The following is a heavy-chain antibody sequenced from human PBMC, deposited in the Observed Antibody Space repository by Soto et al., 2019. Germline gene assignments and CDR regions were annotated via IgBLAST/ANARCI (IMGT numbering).Heavy chain of an antibody. CDR2: IIPIFGTA. CDR1: GGTFSSYA. CDR3: ARKPNYYYDSSGYYSDGGYFDY. V-gene: IGHV1-69*13. J-gene: IGHJ4*02. D-gene: IGHD3-22*01. Sequence: SVKVSCKASGGTFSSYAISWVRQAPGQGLEWMGGIIPIFGTANYAQKFQGRVTITADESTSTAYMELSSLRSEDTAVYYCARKPNYYYDSSGYYSDGGYFDYWGQGTLVTVSS.